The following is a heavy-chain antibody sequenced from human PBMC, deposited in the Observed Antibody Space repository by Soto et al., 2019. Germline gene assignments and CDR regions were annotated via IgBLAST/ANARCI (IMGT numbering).Heavy chain of an antibody. CDR3: ARGIATGQLDP. CDR2: INPDNGNT. CDR1: GYTFTRYT. Sequence: ASVKVSCKASGYTFTRYTMNWVRQAPGQRLEWMGWINPDNGNTKSSQKFQDRVIITRDTSASTAYMDLNSLRSEDTAVYYCARGIATGQLDPWGQGTLVTVYS. D-gene: IGHD2-15*01. V-gene: IGHV1-3*01. J-gene: IGHJ5*02.